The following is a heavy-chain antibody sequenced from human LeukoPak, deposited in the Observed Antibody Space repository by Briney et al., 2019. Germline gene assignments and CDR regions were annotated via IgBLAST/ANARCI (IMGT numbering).Heavy chain of an antibody. CDR1: GFTFSSYA. CDR3: AKDHSGSDYRPAYFDY. CDR2: ISGSGGST. D-gene: IGHD1-26*01. V-gene: IGHV3-23*01. Sequence: GGSLRLSCAASGFTFSSYAMSWVRQAPGKGLEWVSAISGSGGSTYYADSVKGRFTISRDNSKNALYLQMNSLRAEDTAVYYCAKDHSGSDYRPAYFDYWGQGTLVTVSS. J-gene: IGHJ4*02.